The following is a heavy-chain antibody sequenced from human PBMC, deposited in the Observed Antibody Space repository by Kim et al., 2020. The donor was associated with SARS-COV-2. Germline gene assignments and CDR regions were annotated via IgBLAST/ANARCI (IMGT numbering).Heavy chain of an antibody. D-gene: IGHD2-15*01. J-gene: IGHJ4*02. CDR1: GGSISSGGYY. V-gene: IGHV4-31*03. CDR3: ARHCSGGSCYSWYFDY. Sequence: SETLSLTCTVSGGSISSGGYYWSWIRQHPGKGLEWIGYIYYSGSTYYNPSLKSRVTISVDTSKNQFSLKLSSVTAADTAVYYCARHCSGGSCYSWYFDYWGQGTLVTASS. CDR2: IYYSGST.